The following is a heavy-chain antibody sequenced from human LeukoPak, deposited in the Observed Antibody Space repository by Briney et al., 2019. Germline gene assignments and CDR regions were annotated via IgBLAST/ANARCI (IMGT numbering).Heavy chain of an antibody. CDR2: IYYSGST. D-gene: IGHD2-15*01. Sequence: SETLSLTCTVSGGSISSYYWSWIRQPPGKGLEWIGYIYYSGSTNYNPSLKSRVTMSVDTSKNQFSLKLSSVTAADTAVYFCASQAAGQFDYWGQGTLVTVSS. V-gene: IGHV4-59*08. J-gene: IGHJ4*02. CDR1: GGSISSYY. CDR3: ASQAAGQFDY.